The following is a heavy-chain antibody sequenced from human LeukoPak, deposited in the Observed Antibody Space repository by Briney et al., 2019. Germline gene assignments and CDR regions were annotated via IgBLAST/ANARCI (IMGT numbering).Heavy chain of an antibody. J-gene: IGHJ4*02. CDR3: ARDQSYGDYGGYSFNY. D-gene: IGHD4-17*01. Sequence: PGGSLRLSCAASGFTLSSYEMNWVRQAPGKGLEWVSYISSSGSTIYYADSVKGRFTISRDNAKNSLYLQMNSLRAEDTAVYYCARDQSYGDYGGYSFNYWGQGTLVTVSS. V-gene: IGHV3-48*03. CDR1: GFTLSSYE. CDR2: ISSSGSTI.